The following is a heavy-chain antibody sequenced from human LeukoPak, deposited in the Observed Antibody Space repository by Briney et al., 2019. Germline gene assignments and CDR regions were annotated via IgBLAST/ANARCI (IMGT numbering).Heavy chain of an antibody. CDR1: GFTFSSYT. CDR3: ARDSTSVAAYGDFDP. D-gene: IGHD4-17*01. CDR2: ISYDGSNK. J-gene: IGHJ5*02. V-gene: IGHV3-30-3*01. Sequence: GRSLRLSCAASGFTFSSYTIHWVRQAPGNGLEWVALISYDGSNKYYADSVKGRFTISRDNSENTLYLRMNSLRADDTAVYYCARDSTSVAAYGDFDPWGQGTLVTVSS.